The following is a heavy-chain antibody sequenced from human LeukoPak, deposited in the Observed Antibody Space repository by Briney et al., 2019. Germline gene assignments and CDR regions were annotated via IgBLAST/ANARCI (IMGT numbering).Heavy chain of an antibody. D-gene: IGHD3-3*01. V-gene: IGHV3-30-3*01. Sequence: GGSLRLSCAASGFTFSSYAMHWVRQAPGKGLEWVAVISYDGSNKYYADSVKGRFTISRDNSKNTLYLQMNSLRAEDMAVYYCARDALPRSYYDFWSGLFDPWGQGTLVTVSS. CDR2: ISYDGSNK. CDR1: GFTFSSYA. J-gene: IGHJ5*02. CDR3: ARDALPRSYYDFWSGLFDP.